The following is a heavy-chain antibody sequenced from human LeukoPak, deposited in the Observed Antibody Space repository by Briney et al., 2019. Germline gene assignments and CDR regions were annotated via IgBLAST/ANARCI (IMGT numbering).Heavy chain of an antibody. D-gene: IGHD2-15*01. Sequence: SGTLSLTCAVSGYSISSGYYWGWIRQPPGKGLEWIGSIYHNEYTYYNPSLKSRVTISVDTSKNQFSLKLSSVTAADTAVYYCARENAHEGGVDYWGLGTLVTVSS. CDR2: IYHNEYT. CDR1: GYSISSGYY. CDR3: ARENAHEGGVDY. J-gene: IGHJ4*02. V-gene: IGHV4-38-2*02.